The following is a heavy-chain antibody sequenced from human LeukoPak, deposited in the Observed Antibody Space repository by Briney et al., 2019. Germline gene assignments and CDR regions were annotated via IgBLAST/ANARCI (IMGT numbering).Heavy chain of an antibody. CDR1: EFTFSSYW. J-gene: IGHJ2*01. CDR3: AKGKDWYFDL. Sequence: PGGSLRLSCAASEFTFSSYWMTWVRQAPGKGLEWVANIKQDGSKKNYVDSVKGRFTISRDNAKNSLYLQMNSLRAEDAALYYCAKGKDWYFDLWGRGTLATVSS. CDR2: IKQDGSKK. V-gene: IGHV3-7*03.